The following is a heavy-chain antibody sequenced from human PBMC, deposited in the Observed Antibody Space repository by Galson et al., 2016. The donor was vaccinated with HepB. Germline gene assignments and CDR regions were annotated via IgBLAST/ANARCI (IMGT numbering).Heavy chain of an antibody. Sequence: SLRLSCAASGFTFSSNAMSWVRQAPGKGLEWVSLISGSAGNTNYADSVKGRFTISRDNSKNTLFLEMNSLRAEDTAIYYCAKDGGYSSGKYYPDYWGQGTLVTVSS. CDR2: ISGSAGNT. CDR3: AKDGGYSSGKYYPDY. V-gene: IGHV3-23*01. D-gene: IGHD3-10*01. CDR1: GFTFSSNA. J-gene: IGHJ4*02.